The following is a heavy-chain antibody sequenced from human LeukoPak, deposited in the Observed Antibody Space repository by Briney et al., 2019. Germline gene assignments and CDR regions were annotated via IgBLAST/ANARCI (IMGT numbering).Heavy chain of an antibody. CDR3: ARERGATKLGRGVHDAFDI. Sequence: ASVKVSCKASGYTFTGYYMHWVRQAPGQGLEWMGWINPNSGGTNYAQKFQGRVTMTRDTSISTAYMELSRLRSDDTAVYYCARERGATKLGRGVHDAFDIWGQGTMVTVSS. CDR1: GYTFTGYY. V-gene: IGHV1-2*02. J-gene: IGHJ3*02. D-gene: IGHD1-26*01. CDR2: INPNSGGT.